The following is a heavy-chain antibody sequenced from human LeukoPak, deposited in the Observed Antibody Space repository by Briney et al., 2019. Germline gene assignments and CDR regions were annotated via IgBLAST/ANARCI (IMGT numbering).Heavy chain of an antibody. V-gene: IGHV4-4*07. CDR3: ARQWALRGWFDP. CDR1: GGSISSYY. J-gene: IGHJ5*02. CDR2: IYTSGST. Sequence: SETLSLTCTVSGGSISSYYWSWIRQPAGKGLEWIGRIYTSGSTNYNPSLKSRVTISVDTSKNQFSLKLSSVTAADTAVYYCARQWALRGWFDPWGQGTLVTVSS. D-gene: IGHD1-26*01.